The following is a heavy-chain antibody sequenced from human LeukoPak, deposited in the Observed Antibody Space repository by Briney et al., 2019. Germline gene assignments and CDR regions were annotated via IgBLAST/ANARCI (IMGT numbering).Heavy chain of an antibody. CDR1: GFTFSSYA. Sequence: PGGSLRLSCVASGFTFSSYAMSWVRQAPGKGLEWVSSIRGSGGSTNYADSVKGRFTISRDNAKNTLYLQMNSLRAEDTAVYFCAKGGTYYDWFDPWGQGTLVTVSS. J-gene: IGHJ5*02. CDR2: IRGSGGST. D-gene: IGHD3-22*01. CDR3: AKGGTYYDWFDP. V-gene: IGHV3-23*01.